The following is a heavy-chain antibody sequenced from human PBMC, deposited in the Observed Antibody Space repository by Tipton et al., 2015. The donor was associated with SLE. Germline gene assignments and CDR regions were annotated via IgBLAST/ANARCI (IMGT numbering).Heavy chain of an antibody. D-gene: IGHD2-15*01. V-gene: IGHV4-30-2*01. CDR3: ARGGDIVGGPFDY. Sequence: WLHQPPGKGLEWFGYIYHSGSTYYNPSLKSRVTISVDRSKNQFSLQLRSVTAADTAVYYCARGGDIVGGPFDYWGQGTLVTVSS. CDR2: IYHSGST. J-gene: IGHJ4*02.